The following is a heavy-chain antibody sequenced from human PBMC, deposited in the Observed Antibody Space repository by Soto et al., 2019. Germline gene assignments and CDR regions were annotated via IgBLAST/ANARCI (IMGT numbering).Heavy chain of an antibody. CDR3: ARWNGYGDY. V-gene: IGHV3-23*01. Sequence: EVQLLESGGGLVQPGGSLRLSCAASGFTVSTYGVTWVRQAPGKGLEWVSGFTGAIGNTHYADSVKGRFTITRDNSNNTVYLQMNSLRVEDTAVYYCARWNGYGDYWGRGTLVTVSS. D-gene: IGHD1-1*01. CDR1: GFTVSTYG. J-gene: IGHJ4*02. CDR2: FTGAIGNT.